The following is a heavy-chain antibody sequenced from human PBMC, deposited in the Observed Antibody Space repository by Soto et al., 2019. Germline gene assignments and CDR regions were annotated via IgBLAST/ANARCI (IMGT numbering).Heavy chain of an antibody. V-gene: IGHV1-69*13. D-gene: IGHD6-19*01. J-gene: IGHJ4*02. CDR1: GGTFSSYA. Sequence: KPPKASVKVSCKASGGTFSSYAISWVRQAPGQGLEWMGGIIPIFGTANYAQKFKGXVTXTADESTSTAYMELSSLRSEDTAVYYCAREVLAGFGAVGYFDYWGQGTLVTVSS. CDR2: IIPIFGTA. CDR3: AREVLAGFGAVGYFDY.